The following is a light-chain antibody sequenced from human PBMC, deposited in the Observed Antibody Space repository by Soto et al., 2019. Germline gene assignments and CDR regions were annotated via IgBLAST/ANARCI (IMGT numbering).Light chain of an antibody. CDR2: GGS. CDR3: QQYESSVYT. J-gene: IGKJ2*01. V-gene: IGKV3-20*01. Sequence: EIVLTQSPGTLSLSPGERATLSCRASQNIRNNFLAWYHQEPGQAPRLLVYGGSTRAAGIPDRFSGSGSATDFTLTISRLEPEDCVVFYCQQYESSVYTFGQGTKLQIK. CDR1: QNIRNNF.